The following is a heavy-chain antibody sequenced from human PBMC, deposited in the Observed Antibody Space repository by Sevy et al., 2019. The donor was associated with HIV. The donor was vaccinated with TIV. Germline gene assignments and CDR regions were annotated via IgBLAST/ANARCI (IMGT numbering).Heavy chain of an antibody. J-gene: IGHJ5*02. CDR2: ISGSGGST. CDR1: GFTFSSYA. D-gene: IGHD2-15*01. Sequence: GGSLRLSCAASGFTFSSYAMSWVRQAPGKGLEWVSAISGSGGSTYYADSVKGRFTISRDNSKNTLYLQMNSLRAEETAVYYCAKEDIVVVVAAKKGWFDPWGQGTLVTVSS. CDR3: AKEDIVVVVAAKKGWFDP. V-gene: IGHV3-23*01.